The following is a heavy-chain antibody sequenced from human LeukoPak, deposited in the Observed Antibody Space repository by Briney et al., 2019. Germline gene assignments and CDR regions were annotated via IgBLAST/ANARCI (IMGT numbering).Heavy chain of an antibody. J-gene: IGHJ3*02. CDR1: GGSISSYY. V-gene: IGHV4-4*07. CDR2: IYTSGST. CDR3: ARGESYGDYFGAFDI. Sequence: SETMSLTCTVSGGSISSYYWSWIRQPAGKGLEWVGRIYTSGSTNYNPSLKSRVTMSVDTSKNQFSLKLSSVTAADTDVYYCARGESYGDYFGAFDIWGQGTMVTVSS. D-gene: IGHD4-17*01.